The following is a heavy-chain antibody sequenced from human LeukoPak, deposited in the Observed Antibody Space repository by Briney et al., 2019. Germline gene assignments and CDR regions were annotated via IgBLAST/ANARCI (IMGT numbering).Heavy chain of an antibody. Sequence: GGSLRLSCAVSGFTFNSFAMSWVRQAPGKGLEWVSAISPSGDNTYYADSVRGRFTISRDNSKDTLYLQINSLRAEDTALYYCPKEGGLFGELSYYLHFWPENPRDRVPSASTRGK. CDR1: GFTFNSFA. CDR3: PKEGGLFGELSYYLHFWPENPRDRVPSAST. V-gene: IGHV3-23*01. D-gene: IGHD3-10*02. J-gene: IGHJ6*03. CDR2: ISPSGDNT.